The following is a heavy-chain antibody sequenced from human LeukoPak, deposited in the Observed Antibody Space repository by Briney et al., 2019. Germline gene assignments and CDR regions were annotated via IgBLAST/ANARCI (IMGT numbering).Heavy chain of an antibody. Sequence: PGGSLRLSCAASGFTFSNAWMNRVRQAPGKGLEWVGRIKSKTDGEITDYAAPVNGRFTISRDDSKNTVYLQTNTLRIEDTAVYYCITGPNWGQGTLVTVSS. CDR2: IKSKTDGEIT. CDR3: ITGPN. J-gene: IGHJ4*02. V-gene: IGHV3-15*01. CDR1: GFTFSNAW.